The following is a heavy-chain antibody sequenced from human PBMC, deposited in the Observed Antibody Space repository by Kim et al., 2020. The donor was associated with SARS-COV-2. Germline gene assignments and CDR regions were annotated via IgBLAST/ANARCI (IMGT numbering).Heavy chain of an antibody. CDR3: AKGVGSALGAFDY. D-gene: IGHD2-15*01. CDR2: IRGSGDTT. CDR1: GFTFSNYA. Sequence: GGSLRLSCAASGFTFSNYAMSWVRQAPGKGLEWVSGIRGSGDTTYYADSVRGRFTISRDNSKNTLYLRMDSLRGEDTAVYYCAKGVGSALGAFDYWGQGTLVTVSS. V-gene: IGHV3-23*01. J-gene: IGHJ4*02.